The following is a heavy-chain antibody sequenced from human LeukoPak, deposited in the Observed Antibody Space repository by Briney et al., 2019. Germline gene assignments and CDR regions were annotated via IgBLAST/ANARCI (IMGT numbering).Heavy chain of an antibody. J-gene: IGHJ4*02. CDR1: GYSFTSYW. D-gene: IGHD3-10*01. CDR2: IYPCDSDT. V-gene: IGHV5-51*01. Sequence: GESLKISCKGSGYSFTSYWIGWVRQMPGKGLEWMGIIYPCDSDTRYSPSFQGQVTISADKSISTAYLQWSSLKASDTAMYYCARSVYEGYYYGSGSPSDYWGQGTLVTVSS. CDR3: ARSVYEGYYYGSGSPSDY.